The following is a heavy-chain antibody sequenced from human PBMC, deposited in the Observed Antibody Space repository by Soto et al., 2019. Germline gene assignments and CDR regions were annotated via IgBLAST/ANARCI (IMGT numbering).Heavy chain of an antibody. Sequence: EVQLLESGGGLIQPGGSLRLSCAASGFTFGDYAMSWVRQAPGKGLEWVATMSGSATNTYYTDSVKGRFAISRDNSRDTLYLQMNSLTAEDTAVDYWEKGGATYGLLTHDYWGQGTLVTVSS. J-gene: IGHJ4*02. CDR3: EKGGATYGLLTHDY. CDR2: MSGSATNT. V-gene: IGHV3-23*01. CDR1: GFTFGDYA. D-gene: IGHD3-9*01.